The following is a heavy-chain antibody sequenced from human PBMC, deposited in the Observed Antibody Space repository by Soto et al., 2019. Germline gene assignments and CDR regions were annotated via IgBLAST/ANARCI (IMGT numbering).Heavy chain of an antibody. CDR1: GGSFSGYY. CDR2: INHSGST. D-gene: IGHD3-10*01. Sequence: QVQLQQWGAGLLKPSETLYLTCAVYGGSFSGYYWSWIRQPPGKGLEWIGEINHSGSTNYNPSLKSRVTISVDTSKNQFSLKLSSVTDADTAVYYCARSITMVRGFIHHGWFDPWGQGTLVTVSS. V-gene: IGHV4-34*01. CDR3: ARSITMVRGFIHHGWFDP. J-gene: IGHJ5*02.